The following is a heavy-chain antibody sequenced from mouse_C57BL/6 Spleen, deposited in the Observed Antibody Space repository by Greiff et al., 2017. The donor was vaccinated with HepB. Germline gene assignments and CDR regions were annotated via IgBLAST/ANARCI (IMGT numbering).Heavy chain of an antibody. V-gene: IGHV1-42*01. J-gene: IGHJ2*01. CDR1: GYSFTGYY. D-gene: IGHD2-3*01. Sequence: VQLKESGPELVKPGASVKISCKASGYSFTGYYMNWVKQSPEKSLEWIGEINPSTGGTTYNQKFKAKATLTVDKSSSTAYMQLKSLTSEDSAVYYCARRWLLRYFDYWGQGTTLTVSS. CDR2: INPSTGGT. CDR3: ARRWLLRYFDY.